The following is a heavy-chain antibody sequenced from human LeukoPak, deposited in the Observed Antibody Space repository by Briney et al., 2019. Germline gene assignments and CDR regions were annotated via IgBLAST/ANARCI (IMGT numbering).Heavy chain of an antibody. V-gene: IGHV3-30*18. Sequence: GGSLGLSCAASGFTFSSYGMHWVRQAPGKGLEWVAVISYDGSNKYYADSVKGRFTISRDNSKNTLYLQVNSLRAEDTAVYYCAKVRSDYWGQGTLVTVSS. CDR2: ISYDGSNK. CDR1: GFTFSSYG. CDR3: AKVRSDY. J-gene: IGHJ4*02.